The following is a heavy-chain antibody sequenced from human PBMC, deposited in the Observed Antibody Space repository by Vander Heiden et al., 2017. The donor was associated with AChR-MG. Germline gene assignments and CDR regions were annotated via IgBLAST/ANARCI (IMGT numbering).Heavy chain of an antibody. J-gene: IGHJ4*02. Sequence: EVQLVASGGGLVQPGGSLRLSCAASDFTFSSYSMNWVRQAPGKGLEWVSYLSSSSSTIYYADSVKGRFTISRDNAKNSLYLQMNRLRAEDTAVYYCARGGAATVNKAIDYGGQGTLVTVYS. CDR1: DFTFSSYS. D-gene: IGHD4-17*01. CDR3: ARGGAATVNKAIDY. V-gene: IGHV3-48*01. CDR2: LSSSSSTI.